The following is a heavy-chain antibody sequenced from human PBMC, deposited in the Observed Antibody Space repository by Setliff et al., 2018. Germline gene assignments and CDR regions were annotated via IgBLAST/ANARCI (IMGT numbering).Heavy chain of an antibody. V-gene: IGHV4-39*01. CDR3: ARTTYGDSDYFDY. CDR2: IYYSGST. D-gene: IGHD4-17*01. J-gene: IGHJ4*02. Sequence: SETLSLTCTVSGGSISSSSYYWGWIRQPPGKGLEWIGCIYYSGSTYYNPSLKSRVTISVDTSKNQFSLKLSSVTAADTAVYYCARTTYGDSDYFDYWGQGTLVTVSS. CDR1: GGSISSSSYY.